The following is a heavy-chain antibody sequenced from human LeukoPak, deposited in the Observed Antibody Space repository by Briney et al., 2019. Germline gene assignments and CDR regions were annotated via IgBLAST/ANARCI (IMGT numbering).Heavy chain of an antibody. D-gene: IGHD4-17*01. V-gene: IGHV4-59*01. CDR3: ARVTGLTTVTTGLGYFDL. CDR1: GGSISSYY. CDR2: IYYSGST. Sequence: SETLSLTCTVSGGSISSYYWSWIRQPPGKGLEWIGYIYYSGSTNYNPSLKSRVTISVDTSKNQFSLKLSSVPAADTAVYYCARVTGLTTVTTGLGYFDLWGRGTLVTVSS. J-gene: IGHJ2*01.